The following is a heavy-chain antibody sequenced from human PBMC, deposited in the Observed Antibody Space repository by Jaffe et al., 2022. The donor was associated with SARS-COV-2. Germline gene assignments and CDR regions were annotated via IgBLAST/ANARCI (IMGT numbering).Heavy chain of an antibody. J-gene: IGHJ4*02. CDR1: GFTFSSYA. V-gene: IGHV3-30-3*01. Sequence: QVQLVESGGGVVQPGRSLRLSCAASGFTFSSYAMHWVRQAPGKGLEWVAVISYDGSNKYYADSVKGRFTISRDNSKNTLYLQMNSLRAEDTAVYYCARDELYLGDSSGYYSRGLDYWGQGTLVTVSS. D-gene: IGHD3-22*01. CDR3: ARDELYLGDSSGYYSRGLDY. CDR2: ISYDGSNK.